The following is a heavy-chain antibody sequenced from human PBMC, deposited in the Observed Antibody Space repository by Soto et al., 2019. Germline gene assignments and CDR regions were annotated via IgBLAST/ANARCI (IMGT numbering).Heavy chain of an antibody. Sequence: GGSLRLSCSASGFTFSSYAMHWVRQAPGKGLEYVSAISSNGGSTYYADSVKGRFTISRDNSKNTLYLQMSSLRAEDTAGYYCVKALGPSPVRRDWFDPWGQGTLVTVSS. J-gene: IGHJ5*02. CDR3: VKALGPSPVRRDWFDP. V-gene: IGHV3-64D*08. CDR2: ISSNGGST. CDR1: GFTFSSYA.